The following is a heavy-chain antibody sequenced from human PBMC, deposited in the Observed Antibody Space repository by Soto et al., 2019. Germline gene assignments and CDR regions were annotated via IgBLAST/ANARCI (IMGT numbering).Heavy chain of an antibody. D-gene: IGHD6-13*01. V-gene: IGHV3-23*01. J-gene: IGHJ1*01. CDR3: AKYGFGDQQLVRHFQH. CDR1: GFTFSSYA. CDR2: ISGSGGRT. Sequence: GGSLRLSCAASGFTFSSYAMSWVRQAPGKGLEWVSAISGSGGRTYYADSVKGRFTISRDNSKNTLYLQMNSLRAEDTAVDYCAKYGFGDQQLVRHFQHWGQGTLVTVSS.